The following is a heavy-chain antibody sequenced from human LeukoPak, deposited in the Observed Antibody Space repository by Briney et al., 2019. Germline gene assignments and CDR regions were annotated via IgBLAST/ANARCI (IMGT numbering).Heavy chain of an antibody. CDR1: GGSFSGYY. D-gene: IGHD3-22*01. CDR2: INHSGST. J-gene: IGHJ4*02. Sequence: PSETLSLTCAVYGGSFSGYYWSWIRQPPGKGLEWIGEINHSGSTNYNPSLKSRVTISVDTSKNQFSLKLSFVTAADTAVYYCARGGVYYDSSGYSRADYWGQGTLVTVSS. CDR3: ARGGVYYDSSGYSRADY. V-gene: IGHV4-34*01.